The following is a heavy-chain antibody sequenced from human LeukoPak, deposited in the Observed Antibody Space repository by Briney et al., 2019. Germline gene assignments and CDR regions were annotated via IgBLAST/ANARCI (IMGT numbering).Heavy chain of an antibody. J-gene: IGHJ6*02. Sequence: GGSLRLSCAASGFTFRSYAMHWVRQAPGKGLEWVGVILYDGSNQYYADSVKGRFTISRDNSKNTLYLQMNGLRPEDTAVYYCAKRPDDYSYGMDVWGQGTTVTVSS. CDR3: AKRPDDYSYGMDV. CDR1: GFTFRSYA. V-gene: IGHV3-30*04. CDR2: ILYDGSNQ.